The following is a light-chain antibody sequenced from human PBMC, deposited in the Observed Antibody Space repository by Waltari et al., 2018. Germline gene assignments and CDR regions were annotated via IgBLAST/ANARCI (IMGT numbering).Light chain of an antibody. CDR1: SSDVGGYHY. Sequence: QSALTQPRSVSGSPGQSVTISCPGTSSDVGGYHYVSWYQQHPGKAPKLMIYDVSKRPSGVPDRFSGSKSGNTASLTISGLQAEDEADYYCCSYAGSYTFGFGGGTKLTVL. V-gene: IGLV2-11*01. CDR3: CSYAGSYTFG. J-gene: IGLJ3*02. CDR2: DVS.